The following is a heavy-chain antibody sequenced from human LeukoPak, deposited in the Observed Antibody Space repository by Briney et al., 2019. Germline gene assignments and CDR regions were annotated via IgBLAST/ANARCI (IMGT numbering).Heavy chain of an antibody. CDR2: IYYSGST. D-gene: IGHD6-6*01. CDR3: ARESIAARPHAFDI. Sequence: SETLSLTCTVSGGSISSGGYYWSWIRQHPGKGLEWIGYIYYSGSTYYNPSLKSRVTISVDTSKNQFSLKLSSVTAADTAVYYRARESIAARPHAFDIWGQGTMVTVSS. V-gene: IGHV4-31*03. CDR1: GGSISSGGYY. J-gene: IGHJ3*02.